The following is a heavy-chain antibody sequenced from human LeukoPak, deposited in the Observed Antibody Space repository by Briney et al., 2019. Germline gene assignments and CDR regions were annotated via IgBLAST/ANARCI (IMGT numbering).Heavy chain of an antibody. Sequence: PSETLSLTCTVSGGSISSGSYYWRWIRQPAGKGLEWIGRIYTSGSTNYNPSLKSRVTISVDTSENQFSLKLSSVTAADTAVYYCATQQKTMVRGVIPKKTDYWGQGTLVTVSS. CDR1: GGSISSGSYY. CDR3: ATQQKTMVRGVIPKKTDY. V-gene: IGHV4-61*02. CDR2: IYTSGST. J-gene: IGHJ4*02. D-gene: IGHD3-10*01.